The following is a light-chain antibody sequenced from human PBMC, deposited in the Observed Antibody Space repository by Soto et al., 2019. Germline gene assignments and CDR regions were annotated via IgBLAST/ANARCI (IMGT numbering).Light chain of an antibody. V-gene: IGKV3-20*01. J-gene: IGKJ2*01. CDR2: GAS. CDR3: QQYGSSPQT. Sequence: EIVLTQSPGTLSLSPGERATLSCRASQSVSSNYLAWYQQKPGQAPRLLIYGASSRATGIPDRFSGIGSGTDFTLTISRLEPEDFAVFYCQQYGSSPQTFGQGTKLEIK. CDR1: QSVSSNY.